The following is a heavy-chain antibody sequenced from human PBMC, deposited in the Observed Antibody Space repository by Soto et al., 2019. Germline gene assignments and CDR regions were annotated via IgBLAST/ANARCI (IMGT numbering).Heavy chain of an antibody. D-gene: IGHD4-17*01. Sequence: QVQLVQSGAEVKKPGASVKVSCKASGYTFTSYAMHWVRQAPGQRLEWMGWINAGNGNTKYSQKFQGRVTITRDTSASTAYMELSSLRSEDTAVYYCARDVNYGDYVDYWGQGTLVTVSS. CDR3: ARDVNYGDYVDY. CDR2: INAGNGNT. J-gene: IGHJ4*02. CDR1: GYTFTSYA. V-gene: IGHV1-3*01.